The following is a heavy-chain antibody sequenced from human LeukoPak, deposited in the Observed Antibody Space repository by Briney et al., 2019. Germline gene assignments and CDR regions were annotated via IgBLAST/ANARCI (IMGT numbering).Heavy chain of an antibody. CDR2: INDHGDTT. D-gene: IGHD3-9*01. Sequence: PGGSLRLSRSASGLTFSSCAMHWVRQAPGMGLEYVSGINDHGDTTHYVDSVRDRVTISRDDSKNTLYLQMNSLRAEDTAVYYCARGPYDILTGYYPYYFDYWGQGTLVTVSS. J-gene: IGHJ4*02. V-gene: IGHV3-64*04. CDR3: ARGPYDILTGYYPYYFDY. CDR1: GLTFSSCA.